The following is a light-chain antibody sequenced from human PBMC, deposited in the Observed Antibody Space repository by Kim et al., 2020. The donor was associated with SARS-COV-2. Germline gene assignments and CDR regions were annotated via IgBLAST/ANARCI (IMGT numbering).Light chain of an antibody. Sequence: QSVLTQPPSASGTPGQRVTISCSGSSSNIGSNTVNWYQQLPGTAPKLLIYSNNQRPSGVPDRFSGSKSGTSASLAISGLQSEDEADYYCAAWDDSLSVFGTGTKVNVL. CDR2: SNN. J-gene: IGLJ1*01. CDR3: AAWDDSLSV. CDR1: SSNIGSNT. V-gene: IGLV1-44*01.